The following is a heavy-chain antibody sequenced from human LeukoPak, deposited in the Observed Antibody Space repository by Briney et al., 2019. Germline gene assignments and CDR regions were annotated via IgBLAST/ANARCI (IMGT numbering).Heavy chain of an antibody. CDR2: ISSSSNYI. CDR3: ARSARIAMAGLPDY. Sequence: GGSLRLSCAASGFTFSSYSMNWVRQAPGKGLEWVSSISSSSNYIYYADSVKGRFTISRDNAKNSLYLQMNSLRAEDTAVYYCARSARIAMAGLPDYWGQGTLVTVSS. CDR1: GFTFSSYS. J-gene: IGHJ4*02. V-gene: IGHV3-21*01. D-gene: IGHD6-19*01.